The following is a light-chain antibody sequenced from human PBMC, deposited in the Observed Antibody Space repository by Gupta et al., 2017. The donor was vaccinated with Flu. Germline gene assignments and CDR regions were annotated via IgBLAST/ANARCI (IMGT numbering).Light chain of an antibody. CDR1: QIVSRY. CDR2: ESF. CDR3: QQSYRSPRT. V-gene: IGKV1-39*01. Sequence: VLITHSPSSLSSSVAVTSTIPCRASQIVSRYLNWYQQTPGKPPKLLIYESFHLHTGVSSRFSGSGSGTDFTLTIRNLQPEDFGTYYCQQSYRSPRTFGQGTKVEI. J-gene: IGKJ2*01.